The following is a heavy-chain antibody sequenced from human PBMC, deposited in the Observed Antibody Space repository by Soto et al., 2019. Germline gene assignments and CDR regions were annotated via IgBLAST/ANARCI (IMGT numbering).Heavy chain of an antibody. CDR2: IYYSGST. V-gene: IGHV4-59*08. Sequence: SETLSLTCTVSGGSISSYYWSWIRQPPGKGLEWIGYIYYSGSTNYNPSLKSRVTISVDTSKNQFSLKLSSVTAADTAVYYCAAAGYSSSWFDPWGQGTLVTVSS. CDR1: GGSISSYY. D-gene: IGHD6-13*01. J-gene: IGHJ5*02. CDR3: AAAGYSSSWFDP.